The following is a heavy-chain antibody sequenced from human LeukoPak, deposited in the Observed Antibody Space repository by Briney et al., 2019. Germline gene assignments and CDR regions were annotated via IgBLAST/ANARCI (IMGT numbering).Heavy chain of an antibody. J-gene: IGHJ3*01. D-gene: IGHD4-17*01. CDR2: VIVGSGAT. V-gene: IGHV1-58*01. Sequence: SVKVSCKTSGFTFSTSAVQWVRQARGQRLEWIGWVIVGSGATNYAQSLQGRFTITRDMSTNTAYMELSSLGSEDSAVYYCAAELYGVYTDCCTFHLWGQGTMVTVSS. CDR1: GFTFSTSA. CDR3: AAELYGVYTDCCTFHL.